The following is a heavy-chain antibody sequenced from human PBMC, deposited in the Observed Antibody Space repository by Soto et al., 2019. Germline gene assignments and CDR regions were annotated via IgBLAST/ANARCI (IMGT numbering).Heavy chain of an antibody. V-gene: IGHV1-3*01. CDR1: TYTFNKYT. CDR3: ARGIATGQLDP. J-gene: IGHJ5*02. CDR2: INPDNGNT. Sequence: AAVKVSCQASTYTFNKYTMNWVRQAPGQRLEWMGWINPDNGNTKSSQKFQDRVIITRDTSASTAYMDLSSLRSEDTAVYYCARGIATGQLDPWGQGTLVTVYS. D-gene: IGHD2-15*01.